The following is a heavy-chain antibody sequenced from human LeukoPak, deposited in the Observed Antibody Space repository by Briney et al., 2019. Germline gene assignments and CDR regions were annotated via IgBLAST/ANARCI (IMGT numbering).Heavy chain of an antibody. Sequence: SETLSLTCAVSGGSISSGNWWSWVRQPPGKGLEWIGEIFRSGSTNYNPSLKSRVTISVDKSKNQVFLRLNSVAAADTALYYCARAQEGCSRASCYLEPWGQGTLVTVSS. D-gene: IGHD2-2*01. CDR1: GGSISSGNW. CDR3: ARAQEGCSRASCYLEP. CDR2: IFRSGST. J-gene: IGHJ5*02. V-gene: IGHV4-4*02.